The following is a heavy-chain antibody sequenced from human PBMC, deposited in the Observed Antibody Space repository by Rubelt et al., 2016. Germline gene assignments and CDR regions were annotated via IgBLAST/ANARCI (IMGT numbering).Heavy chain of an antibody. J-gene: IGHJ4*02. D-gene: IGHD3-22*01. CDR3: ARNYDFDRYYFDY. V-gene: IGHV3-7*01. CDR1: GFTFSSYN. CDR2: IKQDGSEK. Sequence: LSCAASGFTFSSYNMNWVRQAPGKGLEWVANIKQDGSEKYYVDSVKGRFTISRDNAKNSLYLQMNSLRAEDTAVYYCARNYDFDRYYFDYWGQGTLVTVSS.